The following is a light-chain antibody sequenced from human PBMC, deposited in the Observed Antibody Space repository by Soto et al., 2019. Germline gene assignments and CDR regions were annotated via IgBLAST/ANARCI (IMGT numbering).Light chain of an antibody. CDR2: GAS. Sequence: EIVMTQSPATLSVSPGERATLSCRASQSVSSNLAWYQQRPGQAPRLLIYGASTRDTGIPDRFSGSGSGTDFTLTISRLEPEDFAVYYCQQYGSSSTFGQGTRLGI. CDR1: QSVSSN. V-gene: IGKV3-20*01. J-gene: IGKJ5*01. CDR3: QQYGSSST.